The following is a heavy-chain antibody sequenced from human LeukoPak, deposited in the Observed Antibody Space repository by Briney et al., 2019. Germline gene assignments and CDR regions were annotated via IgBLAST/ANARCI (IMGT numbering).Heavy chain of an antibody. V-gene: IGHV4-59*01. J-gene: IGHJ4*02. D-gene: IGHD5-18*01. CDR3: AGGGVLQLWSIDY. CDR2: IYYSGST. CDR1: GGSISSYY. Sequence: SETLSLTCTVSGGSISSYYWSWIRQPPGKGVEWIGYIYYSGSTNYNPSLKSRVTISVDTSKNQFSLKLSSVTAADTAVYYCAGGGVLQLWSIDYWGQGTLVTVSS.